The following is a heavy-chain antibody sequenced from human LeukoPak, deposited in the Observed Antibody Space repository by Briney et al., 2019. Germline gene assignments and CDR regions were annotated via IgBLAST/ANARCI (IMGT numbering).Heavy chain of an antibody. V-gene: IGHV3-48*03. Sequence: GGSLRLSCAASGFTFSNYEMNWVRQAPGKGLEWLSYISTSGNIEYYADSVKGRLTISRDHARNSLYLQMNSLRAEDTAVYYCGRGLGNFDYWGQGTLVTVSS. J-gene: IGHJ4*02. CDR2: ISTSGNIE. CDR1: GFTFSNYE. D-gene: IGHD6-19*01. CDR3: GRGLGNFDY.